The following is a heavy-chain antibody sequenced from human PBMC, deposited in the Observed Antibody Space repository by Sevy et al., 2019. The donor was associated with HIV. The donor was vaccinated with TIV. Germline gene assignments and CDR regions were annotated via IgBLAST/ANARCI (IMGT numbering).Heavy chain of an antibody. CDR1: GFKFNGHG. CDR3: ARDYEVNNWRVVGAFDM. D-gene: IGHD3-3*01. Sequence: GESLNISCVAPGFKFNGHGIHWVRQAPGKGLQWVAGISHDGDNKNYADSVKGRFSISGDQSKNTVFLQMNTLTTEDTAVYYCARDYEVNNWRVVGAFDMWGLGTMVTVSS. V-gene: IGHV3-30*14. CDR2: ISHDGDNK. J-gene: IGHJ3*02.